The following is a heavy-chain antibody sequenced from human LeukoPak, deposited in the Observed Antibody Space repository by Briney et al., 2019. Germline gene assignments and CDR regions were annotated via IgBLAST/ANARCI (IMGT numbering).Heavy chain of an antibody. CDR2: IYHSGST. V-gene: IGHV4-38-2*02. J-gene: IGHJ3*02. D-gene: IGHD3-9*01. CDR3: ARHFDYRDAFDI. Sequence: SETLSLTCTVTGYSISSGYYWGWIRQPPGKGLEWIGSIYHSGSTYYNPSLKSRVTISVDTSKNQFSLKLSSVTAADTAVYYCARHFDYRDAFDIWGQGTMVTVSS. CDR1: GYSISSGYY.